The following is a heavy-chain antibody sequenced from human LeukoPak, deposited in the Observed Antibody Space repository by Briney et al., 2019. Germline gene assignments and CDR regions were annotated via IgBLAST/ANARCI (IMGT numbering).Heavy chain of an antibody. J-gene: IGHJ4*02. D-gene: IGHD3-3*01. CDR3: ARLRFLASDY. V-gene: IGHV3-7*01. Sequence: GGSLRLSCAASGFTFYSYWMTWVRQAPGKGLEWVANIKHEGSEKYYVDSVKGRFTISRDNAKNSLYLQMNSLRAGDTAIYYCARLRFLASDYWGQGTLVTVSS. CDR2: IKHEGSEK. CDR1: GFTFYSYW.